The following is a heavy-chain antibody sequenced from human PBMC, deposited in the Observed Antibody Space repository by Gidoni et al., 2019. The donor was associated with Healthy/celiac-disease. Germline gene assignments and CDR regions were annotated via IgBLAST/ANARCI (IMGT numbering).Heavy chain of an antibody. D-gene: IGHD2-15*01. CDR2: ISGSGGSA. CDR3: AKSTWVVASAFDI. CDR1: GFTFSRYA. J-gene: IGHJ3*02. Sequence: EVQLLESGGGLVQPGGSLRLSCEAAGFTFSRYAMSWVRQAPGKGLEWVSAISGSGGSAYYADSVKGRFTISRDNSKNTLYLQMNSLRAEDTAVYYCAKSTWVVASAFDIWGQGTMVTVSS. V-gene: IGHV3-23*01.